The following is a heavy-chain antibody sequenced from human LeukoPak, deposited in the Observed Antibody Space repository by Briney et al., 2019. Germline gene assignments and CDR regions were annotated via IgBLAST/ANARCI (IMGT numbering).Heavy chain of an antibody. V-gene: IGHV1-18*01. D-gene: IGHD2-21*02. CDR1: GYIFTSFG. J-gene: IGHJ1*01. Sequence: GASVKVSCKASGYIFTSFGISWVRQAPGQGLEWMEWISVYNGNTNYAQKLQGRVTMTTDTSTSTAYMELRSLRSDDTAVYYCARGIVVVTAISPLSEYFQHWGQGTLVTVSS. CDR2: ISVYNGNT. CDR3: ARGIVVVTAISPLSEYFQH.